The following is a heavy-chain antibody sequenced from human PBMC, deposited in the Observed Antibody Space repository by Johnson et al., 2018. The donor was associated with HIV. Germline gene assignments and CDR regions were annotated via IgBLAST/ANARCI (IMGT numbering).Heavy chain of an antibody. V-gene: IGHV3-13*01. CDR1: GFTFSSYD. J-gene: IGHJ3*02. Sequence: VQLVESGGGVVQPGRSLRLSCAASGFTFSSYDMHWVRQATGKGLEWVSAIGTAGDTYYPGSVKGRFTISSDNSKNTLYLQMNSLRAEDTAVYFCAKEAYYGEAFDIWGQGTMVTVSS. D-gene: IGHD3-10*01. CDR3: AKEAYYGEAFDI. CDR2: IGTAGDT.